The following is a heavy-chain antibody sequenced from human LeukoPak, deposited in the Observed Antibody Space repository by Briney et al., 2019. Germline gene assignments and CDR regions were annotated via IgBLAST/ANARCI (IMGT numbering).Heavy chain of an antibody. Sequence: GGSLRLSCAASGFTFSSYAMSWVRQAPGKGLEWVSAISGSGGSTYYADSVKGRFTISRDNSKNTLYLQMNSLRAEDTAVYYCVGRYSARGTFDYLGQGTLVTVSS. CDR2: ISGSGGST. J-gene: IGHJ4*02. CDR3: VGRYSARGTFDY. D-gene: IGHD2-15*01. CDR1: GFTFSSYA. V-gene: IGHV3-23*01.